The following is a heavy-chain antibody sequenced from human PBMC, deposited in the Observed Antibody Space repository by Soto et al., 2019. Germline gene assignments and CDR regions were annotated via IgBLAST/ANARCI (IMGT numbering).Heavy chain of an antibody. CDR3: GRAYSSGSPIDS. CDR2: IHDSGSS. CDR1: GGSINSPNW. Sequence: QVQLQESGPGLVKPSGTLSLTCAVSGGSINSPNWWNWVRQPPGKGLEWIGEIHDSGSSNYNPSLKSRLTLSVDKSKNELSLKLNSVTAADTAVYYCGRAYSSGSPIDSWGQGTLVTVSS. D-gene: IGHD6-19*01. V-gene: IGHV4-4*02. J-gene: IGHJ4*02.